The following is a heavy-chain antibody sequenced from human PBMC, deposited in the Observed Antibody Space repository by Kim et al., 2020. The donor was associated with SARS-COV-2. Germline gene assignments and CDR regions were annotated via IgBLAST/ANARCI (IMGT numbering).Heavy chain of an antibody. CDR3: ARDLTYSSSWWGIRDDAFDT. J-gene: IGHJ3*02. V-gene: IGHV3-7*03. CDR2: IKQDGSEK. CDR1: GFTFSSYW. D-gene: IGHD6-13*01. Sequence: GGSLRLSCAASGFTFSSYWMSWVRQAPGKGLEWVANIKQDGSEKYYVDSVKGRFTISRDNAKNSLYLQMNSLRAEDTAVYYCARDLTYSSSWWGIRDDAFDTWGQGTMVTVSS.